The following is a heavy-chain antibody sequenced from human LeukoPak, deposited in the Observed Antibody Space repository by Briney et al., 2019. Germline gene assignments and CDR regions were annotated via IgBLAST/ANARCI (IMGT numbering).Heavy chain of an antibody. CDR3: ASLGWTSEEV. V-gene: IGHV3-48*03. D-gene: IGHD3/OR15-3a*01. Sequence: GGSLRLSCAASGFTFSSYETNWVRQAPGKGLEWVSYISSSGSTIYYADSVKGRFTISRDNAKNSLYLQMNSLRAEDTAVYYCASLGWTSEEVRGKGTTVTVSS. J-gene: IGHJ6*04. CDR2: ISSSGSTI. CDR1: GFTFSSYE.